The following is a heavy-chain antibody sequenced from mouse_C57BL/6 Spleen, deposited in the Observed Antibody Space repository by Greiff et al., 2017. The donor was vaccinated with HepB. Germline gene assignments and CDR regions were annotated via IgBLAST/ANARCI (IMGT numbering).Heavy chain of an antibody. V-gene: IGHV1-26*01. J-gene: IGHJ3*01. D-gene: IGHD2-1*01. CDR2: INPNNGGT. CDR1: GYTFTDYY. CDR3: ERGEVYGIYEAY. Sequence: EVQLQQSGPELVKPGASVKISCKASGYTFTDYYMNWVKQSHGKSLEWIGDINPNNGGTSYNQKFKGKATLTVDKSSSTAYMEPRSLTSEDSAVYYCERGEVYGIYEAYWGQGTLVTVSA.